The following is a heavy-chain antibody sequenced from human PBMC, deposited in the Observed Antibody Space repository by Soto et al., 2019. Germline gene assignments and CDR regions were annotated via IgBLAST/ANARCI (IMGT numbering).Heavy chain of an antibody. Sequence: EVQLVESGGGLVQPGGSLRLSCAASGFTFSSYWMHWVRQAPGKGLVWISRINTDGSSTSYVDSVQGRFTISRDNGKNTLFLQMNSLRGDDSDVYYCARRGSGVIRALHYWGQGTLVTVSS. D-gene: IGHD2-15*01. CDR2: INTDGSST. CDR3: ARRGSGVIRALHY. J-gene: IGHJ4*02. V-gene: IGHV3-74*01. CDR1: GFTFSSYW.